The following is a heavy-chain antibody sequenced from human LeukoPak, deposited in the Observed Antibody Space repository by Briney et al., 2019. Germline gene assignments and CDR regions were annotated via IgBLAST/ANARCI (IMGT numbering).Heavy chain of an antibody. CDR2: IRYDGSNK. CDR1: GFTFSSYG. D-gene: IGHD4-11*01. Sequence: GGSLRLSCAAPGFTFSSYGMHWVRQAPGKGLKWVAFIRYDGSNKYYADSVKGRFTISRDNSKNTLYLQMNSLRAEDTAVYYCAKDSTTVTYYYYYYYMDVWGKGTTVTVSS. CDR3: AKDSTTVTYYYYYYYMDV. J-gene: IGHJ6*03. V-gene: IGHV3-30*02.